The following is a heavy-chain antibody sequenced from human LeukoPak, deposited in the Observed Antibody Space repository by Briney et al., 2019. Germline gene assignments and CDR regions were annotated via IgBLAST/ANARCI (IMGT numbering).Heavy chain of an antibody. CDR1: GGSISRSSSY. V-gene: IGHV4-39*01. CDR3: ARLKLGAYFDL. Sequence: PSETLSLTCTVSGGSISRSSSYWGWIRQPPGSTLEWIGNFYHSGSTYYNPALKSRVTMSVNTSKNQFSLKLTSVTAADTAVYYCARLKLGAYFDLWGRGTLVTVSS. CDR2: FYHSGST. D-gene: IGHD3-16*01. J-gene: IGHJ2*01.